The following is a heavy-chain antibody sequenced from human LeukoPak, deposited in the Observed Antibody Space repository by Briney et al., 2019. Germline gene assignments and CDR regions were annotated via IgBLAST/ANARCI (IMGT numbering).Heavy chain of an antibody. D-gene: IGHD3-22*01. CDR3: ARQKRFTDSIDF. CDR1: GFTFSSYS. J-gene: IGHJ4*02. V-gene: IGHV3-21*01. Sequence: PGGSLRLSCAASGFTFSSYSMNWVRQAPGKGLEWVSSISSISSYIYHAESVKGRFTISRGNAKTSLYLQMNSLRAEDTAVYYCARQKRFTDSIDFWGQGTLVTVSS. CDR2: ISSISSYI.